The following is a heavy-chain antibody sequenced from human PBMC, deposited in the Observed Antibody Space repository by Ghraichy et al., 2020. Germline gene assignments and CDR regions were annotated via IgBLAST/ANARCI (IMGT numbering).Heavy chain of an antibody. Sequence: SETLSLTCAVYGGSFTNFHWSWIRQPPGKGPEWIGEINHLGNTNYNPSLRSRVTFSVDTPKKQFSLKLTSVTAADTAVYWCASVEGGLRGDGDYEAGVDVWGRGTTVIVSS. J-gene: IGHJ6*02. D-gene: IGHD5-12*01. V-gene: IGHV4-34*01. CDR3: ASVEGGLRGDGDYEAGVDV. CDR1: GGSFTNFH. CDR2: INHLGNT.